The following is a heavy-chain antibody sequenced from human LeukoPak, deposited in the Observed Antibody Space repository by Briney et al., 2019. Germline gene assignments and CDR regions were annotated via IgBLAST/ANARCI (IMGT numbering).Heavy chain of an antibody. CDR1: GFTFSSYG. CDR2: IKQDESEK. CDR3: ARLYDFWSAYDAFDI. Sequence: AGGSLRLSCAASGFTFSSYGMHWVRQAPGKGLEWVANIKQDESEKYYVGSVKGRFTISRDNAKNSLWLQMNSLRAEDTAIYYCARLYDFWSAYDAFDIWGQGTLVTVSS. V-gene: IGHV3-7*01. D-gene: IGHD3/OR15-3a*01. J-gene: IGHJ3*02.